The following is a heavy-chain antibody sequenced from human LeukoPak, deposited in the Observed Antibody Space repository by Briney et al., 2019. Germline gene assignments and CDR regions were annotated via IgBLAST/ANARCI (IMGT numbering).Heavy chain of an antibody. CDR3: ARSAPTYYFDY. CDR2: ISYDGSNK. V-gene: IGHV3-30-3*01. Sequence: GGSLRLSCAASGFTFSDYYMSWIRQAPGKGLEWVSFISYDGSNKYYADSVKGRFNISRDNSKNTLYLLMNSLRTEDTAVFYCARSAPTYYFDYWGQGTLVTVSS. CDR1: GFTFSDYY. J-gene: IGHJ4*02. D-gene: IGHD2/OR15-2a*01.